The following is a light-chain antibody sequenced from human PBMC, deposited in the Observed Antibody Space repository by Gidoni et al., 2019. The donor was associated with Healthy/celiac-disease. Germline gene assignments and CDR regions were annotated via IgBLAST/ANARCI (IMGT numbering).Light chain of an antibody. J-gene: IGKJ4*01. V-gene: IGKV3-15*01. Sequence: EIVMTQSPATLSVSPGERATLSCRASQSVSSNLAWYQQKPGQAPRLLIYGASTRATGXXXRFXXXGSXXEFTLTISXXQSEXFAVYYCQQYNNWPPLTFXGXTKVEIK. CDR1: QSVSSN. CDR2: GAS. CDR3: QQYNNWPPLT.